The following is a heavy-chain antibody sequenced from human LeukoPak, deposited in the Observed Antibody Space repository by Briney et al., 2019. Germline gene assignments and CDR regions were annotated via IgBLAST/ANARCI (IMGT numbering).Heavy chain of an antibody. D-gene: IGHD4-11*01. V-gene: IGHV5-51*01. Sequence: GESLKISCKGSGYSFTSYWIGWVRQMPGKGLEWMGIIYPGGSDTRYSPSFQGQVTISADKSISTAYLQWSSLKASDTAMYYCARRYDYSNSYFDYWGQGTLVTVSS. CDR3: ARRYDYSNSYFDY. CDR2: IYPGGSDT. J-gene: IGHJ4*02. CDR1: GYSFTSYW.